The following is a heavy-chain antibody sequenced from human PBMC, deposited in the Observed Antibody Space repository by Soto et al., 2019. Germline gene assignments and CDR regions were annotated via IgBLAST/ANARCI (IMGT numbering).Heavy chain of an antibody. Sequence: QVQLQQWGAGLLKPSETLSLTCAVYGGSFSGYYWSWIRQPPGKGLEWIGEINHSGSTNHNPSLKSQVTISVDTSKNQFSLKLSSVTAADTAVYYCATSDYYYYGMDVWGQGTTVTVSS. CDR1: GGSFSGYY. CDR3: ATSDYYYYGMDV. V-gene: IGHV4-34*01. CDR2: INHSGST. J-gene: IGHJ6*02.